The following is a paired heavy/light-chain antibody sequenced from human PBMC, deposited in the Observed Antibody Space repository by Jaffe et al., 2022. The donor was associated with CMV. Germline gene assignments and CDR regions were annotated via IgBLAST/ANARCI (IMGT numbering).Heavy chain of an antibody. CDR3: ARGPGYSNYGVNPFYYYYYGMDV. V-gene: IGHV1-8*01. J-gene: IGHJ6*02. Sequence: QVQLVQSGAEVKKPGASVKVSCKASGYTFTSYDINWVRQATGQGLEWMGWMNPNSGNTGYAQKFQGRVTMTRNTSISTAYMELSSLRSEDTAVYYCARGPGYSNYGVNPFYYYYYGMDVWGQGTTVTVSS. D-gene: IGHD4-4*01. CDR1: GYTFTSYD. CDR2: MNPNSGNT.
Light chain of an antibody. CDR1: QSLLHSDGKTY. J-gene: IGKJ3*01. CDR3: MQSIQLPLT. Sequence: DIVMTQTPLSLSVTPGQPASISCKSSQSLLHSDGKTYLYWYLQKPGQPPQLLIYEVSNRFSGVPDRFSGSGSGTDFTLKISRVEAEDVGVYYCMQSIQLPLTFGPGTKVDIK. CDR2: EVS. V-gene: IGKV2D-29*01.